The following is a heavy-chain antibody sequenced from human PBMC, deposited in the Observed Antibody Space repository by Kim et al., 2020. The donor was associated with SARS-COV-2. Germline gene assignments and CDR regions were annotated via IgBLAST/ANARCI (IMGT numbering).Heavy chain of an antibody. J-gene: IGHJ5*02. Sequence: SVKVSCKASGGTFSSYAISWVRQAPGQGLKWMGRIIPMLGIANYAQKFQGRVSITADRSTSTAYMELSSLRSEDTAVYYCARSMGSGSLGWFDPWGQGTLVTVSS. CDR2: IIPMLGIA. CDR3: ARSMGSGSLGWFDP. D-gene: IGHD3-10*01. V-gene: IGHV1-69*04. CDR1: GGTFSSYA.